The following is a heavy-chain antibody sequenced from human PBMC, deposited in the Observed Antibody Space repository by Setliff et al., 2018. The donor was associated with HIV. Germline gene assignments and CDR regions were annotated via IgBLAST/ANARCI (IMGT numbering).Heavy chain of an antibody. V-gene: IGHV3-74*01. CDR3: ARAQDNYYDSSGYSFDS. CDR2: MNTDGSST. CDR1: GFTFSSYW. Sequence: LRLSCAASGFTFSSYWMHWVRQAPGKGLVWVFGMNTDGSSTSYADSVKGRFTISRDNAKNTLFLQMNSLRAEDTAVYYCARAQDNYYDSSGYSFDSWGQGSLVTVSS. J-gene: IGHJ4*02. D-gene: IGHD3-22*01.